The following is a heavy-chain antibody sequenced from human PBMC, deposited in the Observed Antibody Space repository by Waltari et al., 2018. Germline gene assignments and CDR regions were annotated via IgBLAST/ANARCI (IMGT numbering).Heavy chain of an antibody. J-gene: IGHJ4*02. CDR1: GYTFSDYY. CDR3: ARGGADYYDSNGPFDF. V-gene: IGHV1-2*06. CDR2: INPHSGAT. Sequence: QVQLVQSGAEVKKPGASIKVSCKASGYTFSDYYINWVRQAPGHGLEWMGRINPHSGATNSLGKFQVRVTMTRDTSISTAFMELTSLTSDDTAIYYCARGGADYYDSNGPFDFWGQGTLVSVS. D-gene: IGHD3-22*01.